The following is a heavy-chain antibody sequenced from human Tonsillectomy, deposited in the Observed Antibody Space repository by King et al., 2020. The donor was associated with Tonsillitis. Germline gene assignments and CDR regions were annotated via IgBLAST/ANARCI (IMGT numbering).Heavy chain of an antibody. D-gene: IGHD6-19*01. V-gene: IGHV4-39*01. J-gene: IGHJ6*03. CDR3: ARVFSSGWYWGYYYYYYMDV. Sequence: QLQESGPGLVKPWETLSLTCTVSGGSIASSSYYWVWIRQPPGKGLDWIGSIFFSGSPYYNPSLRSRVTISVDTSKNQFSLKLNSVTAADTAVYYCARVFSSGWYWGYYYYYYMDVWGKGTTVTVSS. CDR2: IFFSGSP. CDR1: GGSIASSSYY.